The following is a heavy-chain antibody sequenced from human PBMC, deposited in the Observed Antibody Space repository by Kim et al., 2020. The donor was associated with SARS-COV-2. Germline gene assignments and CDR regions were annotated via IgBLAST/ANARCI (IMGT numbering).Heavy chain of an antibody. CDR2: IYTSGST. Sequence: SETLSLTCTVSGGSISSGSYYWSWIRQPAGKGLEWIGRIYTSGSTNYNPSLKSRVTISVDTSKNQFSLKLSSVTAADTAVYYCARVPHHLYCSSTSCYHAFDIWGHGTMVTVSS. CDR3: ARVPHHLYCSSTSCYHAFDI. CDR1: GGSISSGSYY. V-gene: IGHV4-61*02. J-gene: IGHJ3*02. D-gene: IGHD2-2*01.